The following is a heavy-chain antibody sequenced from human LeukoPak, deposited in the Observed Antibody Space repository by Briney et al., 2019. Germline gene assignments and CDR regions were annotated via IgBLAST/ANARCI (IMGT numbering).Heavy chain of an antibody. CDR3: ARQPLYYYDSSGLIDI. Sequence: PSETLSLTCTVSGGSISSYYWSWIRQPPGKGLEWIGYIYYSGGTNYNPSLKSRVTISVDTSRNQFSLKLSSVTAADTAVYYCARQPLYYYDSSGLIDIWGQGTMVTVSS. V-gene: IGHV4-59*08. J-gene: IGHJ3*02. CDR2: IYYSGGT. CDR1: GGSISSYY. D-gene: IGHD3-22*01.